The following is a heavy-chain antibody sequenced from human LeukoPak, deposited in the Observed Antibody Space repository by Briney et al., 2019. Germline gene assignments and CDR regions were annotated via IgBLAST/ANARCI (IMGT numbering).Heavy chain of an antibody. Sequence: PGGSLRLSCATSGFTFNNYAMGWVRQAPGKGLEWVSSISGSGDDISYAGSVRGRFTISRDNSKNTLCLQMNSLRAEDTAVYYCARSPSSGRAVFDIWGQGTMVTVSP. CDR2: ISGSGDDI. V-gene: IGHV3-23*01. D-gene: IGHD5-12*01. CDR3: ARSPSSGRAVFDI. CDR1: GFTFNNYA. J-gene: IGHJ3*02.